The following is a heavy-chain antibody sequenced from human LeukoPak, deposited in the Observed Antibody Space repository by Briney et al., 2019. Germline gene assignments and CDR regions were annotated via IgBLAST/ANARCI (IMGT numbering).Heavy chain of an antibody. J-gene: IGHJ6*03. CDR2: ISSNGGST. V-gene: IGHV3-64*01. Sequence: PGGSLRLSCAASGFTFSSYAMHWVRQAPGKGLEYVSAISSNGGSTYYANSVKGRFTISRDNSKNSLYLQVNSLRAEDTAVYYCVRKREFGYKDVWGKGNTVTVSS. D-gene: IGHD3-16*01. CDR1: GFTFSSYA. CDR3: VRKREFGYKDV.